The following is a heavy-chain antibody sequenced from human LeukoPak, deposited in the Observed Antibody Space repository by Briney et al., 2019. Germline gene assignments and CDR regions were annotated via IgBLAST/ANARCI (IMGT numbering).Heavy chain of an antibody. CDR1: GGPISRDY. CDR3: ASSLGYCSGGSCYSDYFDY. Sequence: SETLSLTCSVSGGPISRDYWSWIRQPPGKGLDWIGYIYYSGSTNYSPSLKSRVTISVDTSKNQFSLKLSSVTAADTAVYYCASSLGYCSGGSCYSDYFDYWGQGTLVTVSS. J-gene: IGHJ4*02. CDR2: IYYSGST. V-gene: IGHV4-59*01. D-gene: IGHD2-15*01.